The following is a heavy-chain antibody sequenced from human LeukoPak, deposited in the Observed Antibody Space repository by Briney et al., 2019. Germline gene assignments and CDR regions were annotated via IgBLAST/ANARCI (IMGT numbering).Heavy chain of an antibody. D-gene: IGHD3-10*01. J-gene: IGHJ4*02. V-gene: IGHV1-46*01. CDR1: GYTFTSYY. CDR3: ARVREAAAFDY. Sequence: ASVKVSCTASGYTFTSYYMHWVRQAPGQGLEWMGIINPSGGSTSYAQKFQGRVTMTRDTSTSTVYMELSSLRAEDTAVYYCARVREAAAFDYWGQETLVTVSS. CDR2: INPSGGST.